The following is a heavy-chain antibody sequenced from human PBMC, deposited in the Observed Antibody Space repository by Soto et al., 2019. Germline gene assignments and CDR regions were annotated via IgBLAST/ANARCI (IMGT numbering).Heavy chain of an antibody. V-gene: IGHV1-69*12. D-gene: IGHD5-12*01. J-gene: IGHJ6*02. CDR1: GGTFSSYA. CDR2: IIPIFGTA. Sequence: QVQLVQSGAEVKKPGSSVKVSCKASGGTFSSYAISWVRQAPGQGLEWMGGIIPIFGTANYAQKFQGRVTITADESPSTAYMELSSLRSEDTAVYYCASLKGVATLGYYYYGMDVWGQGTTVTVSS. CDR3: ASLKGVATLGYYYYGMDV.